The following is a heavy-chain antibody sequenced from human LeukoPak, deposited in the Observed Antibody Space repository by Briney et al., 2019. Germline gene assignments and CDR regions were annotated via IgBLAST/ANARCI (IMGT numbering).Heavy chain of an antibody. D-gene: IGHD5-24*01. J-gene: IGHJ4*02. Sequence: PSETLSLTCAVCGGSFSGYYWSWIRQPPGKGLEWIGEINHSGSTNYNPSLKSRVTISVDTSKNQFSLKLSSVTAADTAVYYCARATMATITPYFDYWGQGTLVTVSS. CDR1: GGSFSGYY. V-gene: IGHV4-34*01. CDR2: INHSGST. CDR3: ARATMATITPYFDY.